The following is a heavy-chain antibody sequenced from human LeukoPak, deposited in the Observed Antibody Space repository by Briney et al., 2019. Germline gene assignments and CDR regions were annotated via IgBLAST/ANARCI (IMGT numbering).Heavy chain of an antibody. CDR2: IYYSGST. CDR3: ARVPPFDY. CDR1: GGSISSSSYY. V-gene: IGHV4-39*07. J-gene: IGHJ4*02. Sequence: SETLSLTCTVSGGSISSSSYYWGWLRQPPGKGLEWIGSIYYSGSTYYNPSLKSRVTISVDTSKNQFSLKLSSVTAADTAVYYCARVPPFDYWGQGTLVTVSS.